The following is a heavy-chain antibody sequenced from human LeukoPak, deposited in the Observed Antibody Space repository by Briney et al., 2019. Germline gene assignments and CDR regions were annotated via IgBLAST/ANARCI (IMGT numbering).Heavy chain of an antibody. CDR1: GTSLSPFH. CDR3: ARKDGDY. Sequence: PSETLSLTYTVSGTSLSPFHWTWFRQPAGQRLEWIGLIYFTGTATLNPSLRSRVAMSVDLAKNQLFLKLASMTAADTAMYYCARKDGDYWGQGTLVSVSS. V-gene: IGHV4-4*07. CDR2: IYFTGTA. J-gene: IGHJ4*02.